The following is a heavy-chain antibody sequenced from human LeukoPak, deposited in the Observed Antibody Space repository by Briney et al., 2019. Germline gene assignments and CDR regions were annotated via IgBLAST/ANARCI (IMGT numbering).Heavy chain of an antibody. D-gene: IGHD1-7*01. CDR2: INPNSGGT. Sequence: GASVKVSCKASGYTFTCYYMHWVRQAPGQGLEGMGWINPNSGGTNYAQKFQGRVTMTRDTSISTAYMELSRLRSEDTAVYYCARDNYAGANWFDPWGQGTLVTVSS. V-gene: IGHV1-2*02. CDR3: ARDNYAGANWFDP. CDR1: GYTFTCYY. J-gene: IGHJ5*02.